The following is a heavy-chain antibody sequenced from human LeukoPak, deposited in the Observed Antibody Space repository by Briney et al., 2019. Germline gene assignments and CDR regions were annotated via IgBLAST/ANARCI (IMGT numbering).Heavy chain of an antibody. CDR1: GASISCYY. J-gene: IGHJ4*02. V-gene: IGHV4-59*01. CDR3: AGLQVGATALDH. D-gene: IGHD1-26*01. CDR2: IYYSGSI. Sequence: SETLCLTCTVSGASISCYYWTRIRQPPGKELEWVGHIYYSGSIYYNPSLESRVTISIDTSESQFSLKLASLTAADTAVYFCAGLQVGATALDHWGQGTLVTVFS.